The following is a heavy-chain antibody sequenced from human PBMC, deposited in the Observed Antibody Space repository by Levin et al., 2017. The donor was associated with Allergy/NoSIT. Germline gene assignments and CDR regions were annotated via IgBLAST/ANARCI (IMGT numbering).Heavy chain of an antibody. CDR2: INPSGGST. CDR1: GYTFTSYY. D-gene: IGHD3-22*01. CDR3: ARETRRITMIVGGSRYFDY. Sequence: ASVKVSCKASGYTFTSYYMHWVRQAPGQGLEWMGIINPSGGSTSYAQKFQGRVTMTRDTSTSTVYMELSSLRSEDTAVYYCARETRRITMIVGGSRYFDYWGQGTLVTVSS. J-gene: IGHJ4*02. V-gene: IGHV1-46*01.